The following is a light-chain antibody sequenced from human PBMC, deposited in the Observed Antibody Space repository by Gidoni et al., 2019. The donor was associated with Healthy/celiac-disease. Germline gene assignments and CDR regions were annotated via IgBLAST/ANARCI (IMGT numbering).Light chain of an antibody. J-gene: IGKJ4*01. Sequence: AIKLTQSPSSLSASVGDRVTITCRAIQGISSALAWYQQKPGKPPKHLIYDASSLESGVPSRFSGSGSGTDFTLTISSLQPEDFATYYWQQFNSYPLTFGGGTKVEIK. V-gene: IGKV1-13*02. CDR2: DAS. CDR1: QGISSA. CDR3: QQFNSYPLT.